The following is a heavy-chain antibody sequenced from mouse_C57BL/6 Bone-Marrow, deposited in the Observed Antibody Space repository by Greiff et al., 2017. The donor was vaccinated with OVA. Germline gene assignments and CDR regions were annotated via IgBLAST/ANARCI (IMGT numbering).Heavy chain of an antibody. CDR3: ARSRGYVWFAY. D-gene: IGHD2-2*01. CDR1: GYSFTGYF. V-gene: IGHV1-20*01. Sequence: VQLQQSGPELVKPGDSVKISCKASGYSFTGYFMNWVMQSHGKSLEWIGRINPYNGDTFYNQKFKGKATLTVDKSSSTAHMELRSLTSEDSAVYYCARSRGYVWFAYWGQGTLVTVSA. J-gene: IGHJ3*01. CDR2: INPYNGDT.